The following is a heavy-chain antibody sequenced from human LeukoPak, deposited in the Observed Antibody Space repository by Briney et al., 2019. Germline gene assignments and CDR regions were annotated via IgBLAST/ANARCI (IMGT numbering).Heavy chain of an antibody. J-gene: IGHJ4*02. CDR2: INHSGST. D-gene: IGHD3-10*01. V-gene: IGHV4-34*01. CDR3: ARKRAGDY. Sequence: SETLSLTCAVYGGSFSGYYWSWIRQPPGKGLGWIGEINHSGSTNYNPSLKSRVTISVDTSKNQFSLKLISVTAADTAVYYCARKRAGDYWGQGTLVTVSS. CDR1: GGSFSGYY.